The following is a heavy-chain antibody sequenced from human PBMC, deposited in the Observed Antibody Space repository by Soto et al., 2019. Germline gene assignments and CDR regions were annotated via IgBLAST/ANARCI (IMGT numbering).Heavy chain of an antibody. CDR1: GFTFSNYW. V-gene: IGHV3-74*01. Sequence: VHLVASGGDLVQPGGSLRLSCAASGFTFSNYWMHWVRQGPGKGLVWVSRINSDETIISYADSVKGRFTISRDNAKNTLYLQMSSLRVEDTALYYCVCFECGRTAVVTAMEANGYWGQGTLVTVSS. CDR2: INSDETII. D-gene: IGHD2-21*02. CDR3: VCFECGRTAVVTAMEANGY. J-gene: IGHJ4*02.